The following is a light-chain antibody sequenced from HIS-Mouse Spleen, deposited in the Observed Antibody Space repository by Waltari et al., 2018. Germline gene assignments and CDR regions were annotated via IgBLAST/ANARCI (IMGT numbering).Light chain of an antibody. CDR1: SSDVGRYNL. J-gene: IGLJ3*02. CDR2: EGS. V-gene: IGLV2-23*01. CDR3: CSYAGSSTLV. Sequence: QSALTQPASVSGPPGQSITISCTGTSSDVGRYNLVSWYQQHPGKAPKLTIYEGSKRPSGVSNRFSGSKSGNTASLTISGLQAEDEADYYCCSYAGSSTLVFGGGTKLTVL.